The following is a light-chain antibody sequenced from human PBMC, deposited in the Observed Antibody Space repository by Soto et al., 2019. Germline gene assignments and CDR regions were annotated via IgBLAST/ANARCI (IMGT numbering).Light chain of an antibody. CDR1: QGISSY. CDR3: QQYYSYLLT. CDR2: AAS. Sequence: AIRMTQSPYSLSASTGDRVTITCRASQGISSYLAWYQQKPGKAPKLLIYAASTLQSGVPSRFSGSGSGTDVTLTISCLQSEDFATYYCQQYYSYLLTFGGGTKVEIK. J-gene: IGKJ4*01. V-gene: IGKV1-8*01.